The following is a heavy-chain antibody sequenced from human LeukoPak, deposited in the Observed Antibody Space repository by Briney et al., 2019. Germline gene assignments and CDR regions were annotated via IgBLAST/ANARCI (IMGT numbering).Heavy chain of an antibody. CDR2: ISKDESNK. V-gene: IGHV3-30*18. CDR1: GFSFKTFG. Sequence: GGSLRLSCAASGFSFKTFGMHWARQTPGKGLEWVSHISKDESNKYYADSVKGRFTISRDTSKNTLFLQMNSLRVEDTAVYFCAKDDPVLEYWGQGTLVTVSS. J-gene: IGHJ4*02. CDR3: AKDDPVLEY.